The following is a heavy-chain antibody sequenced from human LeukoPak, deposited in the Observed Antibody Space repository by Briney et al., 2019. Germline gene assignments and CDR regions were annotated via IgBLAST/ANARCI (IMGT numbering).Heavy chain of an antibody. CDR2: IYHSGST. Sequence: SETLSLTCAVSGVSISSGGYSWSWIRQPPGKGLEWIGYIYHSGSTYYNPSLKSRVTISVDTSKNQFSLKLSSVTAADTAVYYCARGRRGYSYGYISGPFDYWGQGTLVTVSS. J-gene: IGHJ4*02. V-gene: IGHV4-30-2*02. CDR3: ARGRRGYSYGYISGPFDY. D-gene: IGHD5-18*01. CDR1: GVSISSGGYS.